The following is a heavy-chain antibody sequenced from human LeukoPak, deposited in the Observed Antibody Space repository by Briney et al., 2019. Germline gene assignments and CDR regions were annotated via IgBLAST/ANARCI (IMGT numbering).Heavy chain of an antibody. V-gene: IGHV3-30*02. D-gene: IGHD2-2*01. CDR1: GFTFSSYG. J-gene: IGHJ6*03. CDR2: IRYDGSNK. CDR3: AKAHTGGYCSSTSCLYYYYYMDV. Sequence: GGSLRLSCAASGFTFSSYGMHWVRQAPGKGLEWVAFIRYDGSNKYYADSVKGRFTISRDNSKNTLYLQMNSLRAEDTAVYYCAKAHTGGYCSSTSCLYYYYYMDVWGKGTTVTVSS.